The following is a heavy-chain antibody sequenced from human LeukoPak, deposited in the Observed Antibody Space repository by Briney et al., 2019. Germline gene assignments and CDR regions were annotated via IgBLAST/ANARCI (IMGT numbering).Heavy chain of an antibody. CDR3: ARLPYYYDSSGPSYWYFDL. V-gene: IGHV4-39*01. CDR1: GGSISSSSYY. J-gene: IGHJ2*01. Sequence: PSETLSLTCTVSGGSISSSSYYWDWIRQPPGKGLEWIGSIYYSGSTYYNPSLKSRVTISIDTSKNQFSLKLTSVTAADTAVYYCARLPYYYDSSGPSYWYFDLWGRGTLVTVSS. CDR2: IYYSGST. D-gene: IGHD3-22*01.